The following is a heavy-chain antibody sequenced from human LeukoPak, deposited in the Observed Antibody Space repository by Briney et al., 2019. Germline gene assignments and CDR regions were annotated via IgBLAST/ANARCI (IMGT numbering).Heavy chain of an antibody. CDR3: ARTFSYGASWYFDL. Sequence: SETLSLTCTVSGGSISSSNYYWGWIRQPPGKGLEWIGSIYYSGSTYYNPSLKSRVTMSVDTSKNQFSLKLSSVTAADTAVYYCARTFSYGASWYFDLWGRGTLVTVSS. J-gene: IGHJ2*01. CDR1: GGSISSSNYY. D-gene: IGHD4-17*01. CDR2: IYYSGST. V-gene: IGHV4-39*07.